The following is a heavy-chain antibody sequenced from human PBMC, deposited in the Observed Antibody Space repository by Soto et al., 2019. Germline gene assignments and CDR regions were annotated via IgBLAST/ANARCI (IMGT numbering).Heavy chain of an antibody. CDR3: ARVPAC. J-gene: IGHJ4*02. D-gene: IGHD2-2*01. V-gene: IGHV4-30-2*01. Sequence: QLQLQESGSGLVKPSQTLSLTCAVSGGSISSGGYSWSWIRQPPGKGLEWIGYMYHSGSTYYNPSLKSRVTVAIDRTETLFSLELSSVTAADTAVYSCARVPACWGQGSLVTVSS. CDR1: GGSISSGGYS. CDR2: MYHSGST.